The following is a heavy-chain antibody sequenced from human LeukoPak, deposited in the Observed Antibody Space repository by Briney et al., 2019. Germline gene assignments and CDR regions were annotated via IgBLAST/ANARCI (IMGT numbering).Heavy chain of an antibody. CDR1: GFTFSSYA. D-gene: IGHD4-11*01. Sequence: GGSLRLSCAASGFTFSSYAMSWVRQAPGKGLEWVANIKQDGSEKYYVDSVKGRFTISRDNAKNSLYLQMNSLRAEDTAVYYCARDPSRENIDYIPLYYMDVWGKGTTVTVSS. J-gene: IGHJ6*03. V-gene: IGHV3-7*01. CDR3: ARDPSRENIDYIPLYYMDV. CDR2: IKQDGSEK.